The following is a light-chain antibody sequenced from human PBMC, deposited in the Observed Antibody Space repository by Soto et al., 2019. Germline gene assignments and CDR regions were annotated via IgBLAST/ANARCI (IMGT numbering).Light chain of an antibody. CDR1: QSISNS. V-gene: IGKV1-39*01. CDR3: QQTFSPPYT. CDR2: VAS. Sequence: DIQMTQSLSSLSASVGDRVTITCWASQSISNSLSWYQQKPGKAPKFLIYVASTLQRGVPSRFSGSGSGTDFTLTISSLQPEDVATYYCQQTFSPPYTFGQGTKLEIK. J-gene: IGKJ2*01.